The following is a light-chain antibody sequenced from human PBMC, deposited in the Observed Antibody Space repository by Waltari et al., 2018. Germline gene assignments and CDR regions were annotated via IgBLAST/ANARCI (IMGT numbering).Light chain of an antibody. J-gene: IGKJ4*01. Sequence: DIHLTQSPSSLSASVGDTLTITCRANQSINTYLNWFQQKQGSAPKLLMYATSRLEGGAPSRFSGSGSGTDFTLTIRSLEPEDFATYYCQQSYITPRTFGRGTKVDTK. CDR1: QSINTY. CDR3: QQSYITPRT. CDR2: ATS. V-gene: IGKV1-39*01.